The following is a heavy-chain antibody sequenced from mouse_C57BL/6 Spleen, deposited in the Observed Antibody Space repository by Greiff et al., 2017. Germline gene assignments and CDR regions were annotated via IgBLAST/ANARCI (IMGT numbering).Heavy chain of an antibody. CDR2: INPNYGTT. Sequence: VQLKQSGPELVKPGASVKISCKASGYSFTDYNMNWVKQSNGKSLEWIGVINPNYGTTSYNQKFKGKATLTVDQSSSTAYMQLNSLTSEDSAVFYCARGGYYGPAWFAYWGQGTLVTVSA. CDR1: GYSFTDYN. V-gene: IGHV1-39*01. J-gene: IGHJ3*01. CDR3: ARGGYYGPAWFAY. D-gene: IGHD1-1*01.